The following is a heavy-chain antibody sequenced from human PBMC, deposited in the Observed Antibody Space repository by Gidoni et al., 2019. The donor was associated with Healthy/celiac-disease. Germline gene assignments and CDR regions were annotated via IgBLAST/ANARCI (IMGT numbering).Heavy chain of an antibody. D-gene: IGHD6-19*01. CDR3: ARGSSGWYRLDY. Sequence: QVQLQESGPGLVKPSETLSLTCTDSGGSISSYYWSWIRQPPGKGLEWIGYIYYSGSTNYNPSLKSRVTISVDTSKNQFSLKLSSVTAADTAVYYCARGSSGWYRLDYWGQGTLVTVSS. J-gene: IGHJ4*02. CDR2: IYYSGST. V-gene: IGHV4-59*01. CDR1: GGSISSYY.